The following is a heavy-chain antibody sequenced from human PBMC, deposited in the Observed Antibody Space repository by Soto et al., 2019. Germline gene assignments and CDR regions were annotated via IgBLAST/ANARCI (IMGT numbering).Heavy chain of an antibody. Sequence: ASVKVSCKASGYTFTGYYMHWVRQAPGQGLEWMGWINPNSGGTNYAQKFQGWVTMTRDTSISTAYMELSRLRSDDTAVYYCALLTYYDILTGYRDYYYYGKDVWGQGTTVTVSS. CDR2: INPNSGGT. CDR1: GYTFTGYY. CDR3: ALLTYYDILTGYRDYYYYGKDV. D-gene: IGHD3-9*01. V-gene: IGHV1-2*04. J-gene: IGHJ6*02.